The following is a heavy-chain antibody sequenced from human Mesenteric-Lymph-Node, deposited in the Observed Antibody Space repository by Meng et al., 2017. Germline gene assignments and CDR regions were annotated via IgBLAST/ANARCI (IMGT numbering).Heavy chain of an antibody. CDR3: ARDFAEAKLVRWSNARGGFDP. J-gene: IGHJ5*02. CDR1: GFTFSSYA. Sequence: GESLKISCAASGFTFSSYAMSWVRQAPGKGLEWVSYISSSGSTIYYADSVKGRFTISRDNAKNSLYLQMNSLRAEDTAVYYCARDFAEAKLVRWSNARGGFDPWGQGTLVTVSS. V-gene: IGHV3-48*04. CDR2: ISSSGSTI. D-gene: IGHD4-23*01.